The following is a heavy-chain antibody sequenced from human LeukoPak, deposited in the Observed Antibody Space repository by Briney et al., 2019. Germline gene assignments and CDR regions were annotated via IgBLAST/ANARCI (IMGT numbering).Heavy chain of an antibody. Sequence: GGSLRLSCAASGFTLSSQWMSWVRQAPGKGPEWVVNIKEDGSQKSYVDSVKGRFTISRDNAKNSLYLQMNSLRAEDTAIYYCARAFSWGQGTLVTVSS. D-gene: IGHD3-16*01. CDR2: IKEDGSQK. V-gene: IGHV3-7*01. CDR1: GFTLSSQW. J-gene: IGHJ5*02. CDR3: ARAFS.